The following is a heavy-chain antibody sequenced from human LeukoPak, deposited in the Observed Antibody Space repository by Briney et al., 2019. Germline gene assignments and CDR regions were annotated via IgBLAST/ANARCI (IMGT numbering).Heavy chain of an antibody. V-gene: IGHV1-69*04. D-gene: IGHD3-22*01. Sequence: ASVTVSCKASGGTFSSYAISWVRQAPGQGLEWMGRIIPILGIANYAQKFQGRVTIAADKSTSTAYMELSSLRSEDTAVYYCARGPSYYYDSSGYSDYWGQGTLVTVSS. CDR3: ARGPSYYYDSSGYSDY. CDR1: GGTFSSYA. J-gene: IGHJ4*02. CDR2: IIPILGIA.